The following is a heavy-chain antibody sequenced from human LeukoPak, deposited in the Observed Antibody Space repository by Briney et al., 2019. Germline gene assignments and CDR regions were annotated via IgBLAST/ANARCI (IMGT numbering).Heavy chain of an antibody. CDR2: INQDGSEK. Sequence: GGSLRLSCAASGFTFSTYAMSWVRQAPGKGLEWVANINQDGSEKYYVDSVKGRFTISRDNAKNSLYLQMNSLRAEDTAVYYCASTVVGHMNDYWGQGTLVTVSS. CDR1: GFTFSTYA. D-gene: IGHD6-19*01. CDR3: ASTVVGHMNDY. J-gene: IGHJ4*02. V-gene: IGHV3-7*02.